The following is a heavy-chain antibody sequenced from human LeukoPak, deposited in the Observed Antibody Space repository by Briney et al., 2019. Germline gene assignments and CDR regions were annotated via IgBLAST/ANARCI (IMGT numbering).Heavy chain of an antibody. CDR1: GFTFSSYA. D-gene: IGHD6-19*01. J-gene: IGHJ4*02. V-gene: IGHV3-23*01. Sequence: PGGSLRLSCAASGFTFSSYATSWVRQAPGKGLEWVSAISGSGGSTYYADSVKGRFTISRDNSKNTLYLQMNSLRAEDTAVYYCAKAARIAVAGRLDYWGQGTLVTVSS. CDR3: AKAARIAVAGRLDY. CDR2: ISGSGGST.